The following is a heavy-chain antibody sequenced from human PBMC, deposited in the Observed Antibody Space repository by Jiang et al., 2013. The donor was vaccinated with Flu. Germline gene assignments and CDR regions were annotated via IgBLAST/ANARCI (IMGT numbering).Heavy chain of an antibody. CDR3: ARDRNTGYDFPDY. D-gene: IGHD5-12*01. V-gene: IGHV1-18*01. CDR1: GYTFTNYG. Sequence: GAEVKKPGASVKVSCKASGYTFTNYGITWVRQAPGQGLEWMGWISGYNGHTNYAHKFQGRVTMTTDTSTSTAYMELKSLRFDDTAVYYCARDRNTGYDFPDYWGQGTLVTVSS. CDR2: ISGYNGHT. J-gene: IGHJ4*02.